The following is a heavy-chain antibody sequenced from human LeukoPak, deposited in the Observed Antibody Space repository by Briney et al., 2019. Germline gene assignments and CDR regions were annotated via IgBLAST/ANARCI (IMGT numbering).Heavy chain of an antibody. V-gene: IGHV4-34*01. CDR3: ASPYNWNVG. CDR2: INHSGST. Sequence: SETLSLTCAVYGGSFSGYYWSWIRQPPGKGLEWIGEINHSGSTNYNPSLKSRVTISVDTSKNQFSLRLSSVTAADTAVYYCASPYNWNVGWGQGTLVTVSS. CDR1: GGSFSGYY. J-gene: IGHJ5*02.